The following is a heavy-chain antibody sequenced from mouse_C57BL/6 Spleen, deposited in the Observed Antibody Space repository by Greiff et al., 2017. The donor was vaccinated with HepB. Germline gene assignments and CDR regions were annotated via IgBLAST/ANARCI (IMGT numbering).Heavy chain of an antibody. CDR3: ARCGAQATFDY. CDR1: GYAFSSSW. CDR2: IYPGDGDT. Sequence: QVQLQQSGPELVKPGASVKISCKASGYAFSSSWMNWVKQRPGKGLEWIGRIYPGDGDTNYNGKFKGKATLTADNSSSTAYMQLSSLTSEDSAVYFCARCGAQATFDYWGQGTTLTVSS. J-gene: IGHJ2*01. V-gene: IGHV1-82*01. D-gene: IGHD3-2*02.